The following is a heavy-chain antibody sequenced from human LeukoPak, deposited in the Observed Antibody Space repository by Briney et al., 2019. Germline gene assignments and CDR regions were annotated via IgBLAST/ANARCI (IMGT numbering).Heavy chain of an antibody. CDR3: ARVLSSWYPRIDY. Sequence: SETLSLTCAVYGGSFSGYYCSWTRQPPGKGLEWIGEIKHGGSTNYSLTVKSRVPISVDTSKNQFSLKLSSVTAADTAVYYCARVLSSWYPRIDYWGQGTLVTVSS. D-gene: IGHD6-13*01. CDR2: IKHGGST. J-gene: IGHJ4*02. V-gene: IGHV4-34*01. CDR1: GGSFSGYY.